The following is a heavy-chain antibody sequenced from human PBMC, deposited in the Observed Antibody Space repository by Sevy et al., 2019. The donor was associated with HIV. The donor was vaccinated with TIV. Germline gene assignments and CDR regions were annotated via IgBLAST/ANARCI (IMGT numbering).Heavy chain of an antibody. CDR2: ISPYNGDT. D-gene: IGHD2-21*02. CDR3: ARELAYCDGNCSRAEYFQH. Sequence: ASVKVSCKASGYPFSNYGISWVRQAPGQGLEWMGWISPYNGDTSYAQKFQGRVTVTTDTSRSTAYTELRSLRSDDTAIYYCARELAYCDGNCSRAEYFQHWGQGALVTVSS. V-gene: IGHV1-18*01. J-gene: IGHJ1*01. CDR1: GYPFSNYG.